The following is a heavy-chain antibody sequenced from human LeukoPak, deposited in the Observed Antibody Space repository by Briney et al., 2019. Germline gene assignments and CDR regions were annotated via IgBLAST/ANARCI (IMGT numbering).Heavy chain of an antibody. D-gene: IGHD1-1*01. CDR1: GIALSNYG. V-gene: IGHV3-23*01. CDR2: ISGSGGST. CDR3: AKEVEYYFDY. J-gene: IGHJ4*02. Sequence: GGSLRLSCAVSGIALSNYGMSWVRQAPGKGLEWVSDISGSGGSTYYADPVKGRFTISRDNPKNTLYLQMNSLRAEDTAVYYCAKEVEYYFDYWGQGTLVTVSS.